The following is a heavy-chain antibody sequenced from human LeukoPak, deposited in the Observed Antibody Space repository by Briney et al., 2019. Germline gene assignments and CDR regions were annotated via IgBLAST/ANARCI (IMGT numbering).Heavy chain of an antibody. CDR1: GFTFSSYA. D-gene: IGHD2-21*02. J-gene: IGHJ4*02. CDR3: AKGGGSVVTAIIDF. V-gene: IGHV3-23*01. CDR2: ISGSGGST. Sequence: GGSLRLSCAASGFTFSSYAMSWVRQAPGKGLEWVSAISGSGGSTYYADSVKGRFTISRDNSKNTLYLQMNSLRVEDTAVYYCAKGGGSVVTAIIDFWGQGILVPVSS.